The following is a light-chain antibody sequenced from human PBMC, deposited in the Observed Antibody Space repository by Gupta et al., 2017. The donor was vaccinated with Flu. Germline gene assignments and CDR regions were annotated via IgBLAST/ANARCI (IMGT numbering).Light chain of an antibody. V-gene: IGKV3-20*01. CDR3: QHGGSSPFT. CDR2: SAS. Sequence: EIVLTQSPGTLSLSPGDIATLSCRTSQSVGSSLAWYQQKPGQAPRLLIYSASSRGTGIPDRFSGSGSGTEFTLTISRREPGDFAVYYCQHGGSSPFTFGHGTKVDIK. J-gene: IGKJ3*01. CDR1: QSVGSS.